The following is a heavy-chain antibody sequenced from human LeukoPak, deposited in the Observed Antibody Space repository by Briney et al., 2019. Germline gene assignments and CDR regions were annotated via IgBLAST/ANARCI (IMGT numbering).Heavy chain of an antibody. CDR1: GYTFTSYG. Sequence: GASVKVSCKASGYTFTSYGISWVRQAPGQGLEWMGWISAYNGNTNYAQKLQGRVTMTTDTSTSTAYMELRSLRSDDTAVYYCARERYSSGWSGYYFDYWGQGTLVTVSS. V-gene: IGHV1-18*01. D-gene: IGHD6-19*01. CDR2: ISAYNGNT. J-gene: IGHJ4*02. CDR3: ARERYSSGWSGYYFDY.